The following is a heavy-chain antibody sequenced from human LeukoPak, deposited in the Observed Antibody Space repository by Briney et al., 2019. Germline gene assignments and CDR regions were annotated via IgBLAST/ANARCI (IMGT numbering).Heavy chain of an antibody. CDR2: IYSGGGT. Sequence: GGSLRLSWAASGFTVSSKYMSWVRQAPVKGLEWVSVIYSGGGTFYADSVKGRFTISRDDSKNTLFLQMNSLRAEDTAVYYCASGPYYDFSSGLDYWGQGTLVTVSS. CDR3: ASGPYYDFSSGLDY. CDR1: GFTVSSKY. V-gene: IGHV3-53*01. J-gene: IGHJ4*02. D-gene: IGHD3-3*01.